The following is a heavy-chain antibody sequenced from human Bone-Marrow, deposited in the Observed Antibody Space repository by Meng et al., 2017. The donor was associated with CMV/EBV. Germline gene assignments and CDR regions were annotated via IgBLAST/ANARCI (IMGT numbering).Heavy chain of an antibody. J-gene: IGHJ4*02. V-gene: IGHV3-15*01. Sequence: GGSLRLSCAASGFTFSNAWMSWVRQAPGKGLEWVGRIKNKTDGGTTDYAAHVKGRFTISRDDSKNTLYLQMNSLKTEDTVVYYCTTCCWSDAPDYWGQGTLVTVSS. CDR1: GFTFSNAW. CDR3: TTCCWSDAPDY. CDR2: IKNKTDGGTT. D-gene: IGHD1-1*01.